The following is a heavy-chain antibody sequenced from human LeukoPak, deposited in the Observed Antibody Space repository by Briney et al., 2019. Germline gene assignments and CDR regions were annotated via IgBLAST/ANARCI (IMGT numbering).Heavy chain of an antibody. Sequence: PSETLSLTCAVYGGSFSGYYWSWIRQPPGKGLEWIGEINHSGSTNYNPSLKSRVTISVDTSKNQLSLKLSSVTAADTAVYYCARGLRGYTRYYYGMDVWGQGTTVTVSS. J-gene: IGHJ6*02. V-gene: IGHV4-34*01. CDR1: GGSFSGYY. CDR3: ARGLRGYTRYYYGMDV. D-gene: IGHD5-18*01. CDR2: INHSGST.